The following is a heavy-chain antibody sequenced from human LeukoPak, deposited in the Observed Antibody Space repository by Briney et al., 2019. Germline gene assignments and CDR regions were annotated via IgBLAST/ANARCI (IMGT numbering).Heavy chain of an antibody. D-gene: IGHD5-24*01. Sequence: GSLRLSSAPSVFTSAEDVVSTGRAAPREGRGWGSHINWNGGSTDEADSVKRRFTISRDNAKNSLYLQMNSLRDEDTAVYYCARTEMGYNYDYMDVWGKGTTVTIS. V-gene: IGHV3-20*03. CDR3: ARTEMGYNYDYMDV. CDR2: INWNGGST. J-gene: IGHJ6*03. CDR1: VFTSAEDV.